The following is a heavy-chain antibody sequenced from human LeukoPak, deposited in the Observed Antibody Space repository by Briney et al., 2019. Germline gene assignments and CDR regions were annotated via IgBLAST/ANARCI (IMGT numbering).Heavy chain of an antibody. V-gene: IGHV7-4-1*02. J-gene: IGHJ6*03. CDR1: GYTFTSFA. D-gene: IGHD3-3*01. Sequence: ASVKVSCKASGYTFTSFAMGWVRQAPGHGLEWMGWINTNTGNPTYAQGFTGRFVFSLDTSVSTAYLQISSLKAEDTAVYYCARGLTYYDFWSGYYTPRGYYYYMDVWGKGTTVTVSS. CDR3: ARGLTYYDFWSGYYTPRGYYYYMDV. CDR2: INTNTGNP.